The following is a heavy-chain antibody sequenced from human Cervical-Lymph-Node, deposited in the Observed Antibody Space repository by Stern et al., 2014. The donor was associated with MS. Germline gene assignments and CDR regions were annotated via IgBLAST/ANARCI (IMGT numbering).Heavy chain of an antibody. V-gene: IGHV4-30-4*01. Sequence: QVQLQESGPGLVKPSQTLSLTCTVSGGSISSGDSYWSWIRQPPGKGLEWLVYIYYNGNSYFNPSLQSPLIISAYTSKNQFSLRLISVTAAATAVYFCARYRSYFSFDYWGQGTLVTVSS. CDR1: GGSISSGDSY. CDR3: ARYRSYFSFDY. CDR2: IYYNGNS. J-gene: IGHJ4*02. D-gene: IGHD3-10*01.